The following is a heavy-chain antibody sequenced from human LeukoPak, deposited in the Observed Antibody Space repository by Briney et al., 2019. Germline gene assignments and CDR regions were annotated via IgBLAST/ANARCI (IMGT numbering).Heavy chain of an antibody. V-gene: IGHV3-30*04. CDR3: ARDSDFAVAGTTPFDY. CDR2: ISYDGSNT. CDR1: GFTFSSFA. J-gene: IGHJ4*02. D-gene: IGHD6-19*01. Sequence: GGSLRHSCAASGFTFSSFAMHWVRQAPGKGLEWVAVISYDGSNTYYADSVKGRLTISRDNSKNTLYLQMNSLRAKDTAVYYCARDSDFAVAGTTPFDYWGQGTLVTVSS.